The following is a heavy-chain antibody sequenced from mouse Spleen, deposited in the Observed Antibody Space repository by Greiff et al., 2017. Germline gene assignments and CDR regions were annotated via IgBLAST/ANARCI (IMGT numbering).Heavy chain of an antibody. CDR2: IDPSDSYT. Sequence: QVQLQQPGAELVMPGASVKLSCKASGYTFTSYWMHWVKQRPGQGLEWIGEIDPSDSYTNYNQKFKGKATLTVDKSSSTAYMQLSSLTSEDSAVYYCARVGPWFAYWGQGTLVTVSA. V-gene: IGHV1-69*01. CDR3: ARVGPWFAY. CDR1: GYTFTSYW. J-gene: IGHJ3*01.